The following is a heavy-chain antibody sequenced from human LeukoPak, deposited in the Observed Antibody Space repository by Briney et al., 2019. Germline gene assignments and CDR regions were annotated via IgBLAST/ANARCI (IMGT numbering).Heavy chain of an antibody. J-gene: IGHJ4*02. CDR1: GFSFSSYA. CDR3: AKDRIREMDNPYFDY. Sequence: GGSLRLSCAASGFSFSSYAMSWVRQAPGKGLGWVSVISGSGGNTYYADSVKGRFTISRDNSKNTLYLQMNSLRAEDTAVYYCAKDRIREMDNPYFDYRGQGTLVTVSS. CDR2: ISGSGGNT. D-gene: IGHD5-24*01. V-gene: IGHV3-23*01.